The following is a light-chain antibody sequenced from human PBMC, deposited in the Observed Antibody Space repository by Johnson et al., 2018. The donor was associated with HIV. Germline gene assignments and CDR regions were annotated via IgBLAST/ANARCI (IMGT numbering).Light chain of an antibody. V-gene: IGLV1-51*02. J-gene: IGLJ1*01. CDR2: ENN. CDR3: GTWDSSLSALCV. CDR1: SSNIGNNY. Sequence: QSVLTQPPSVSAAPGQKVTISCSGSSSNIGNNYVSWYQQLPGTAPKLLIYENNKRPSGIPDRFSGSKSGTSATLGITGLQTGDEAEYYCGTWDSSLSALCVFGTGTKVTVL.